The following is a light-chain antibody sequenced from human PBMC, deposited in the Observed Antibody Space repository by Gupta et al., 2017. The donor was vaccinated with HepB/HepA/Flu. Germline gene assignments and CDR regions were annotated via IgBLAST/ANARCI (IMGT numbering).Light chain of an antibody. Sequence: DIVMTQSPATLSVSPGERATLSCRASQSVSSILAWYQQKPGQSPRLLIYGASTRATGIPARFSGSGSGTEFTRTISSLQSEDFAVYYCQQDNNWPPLTFGGGTKVEIK. J-gene: IGKJ4*01. CDR1: QSVSSI. V-gene: IGKV3-15*01. CDR3: QQDNNWPPLT. CDR2: GAS.